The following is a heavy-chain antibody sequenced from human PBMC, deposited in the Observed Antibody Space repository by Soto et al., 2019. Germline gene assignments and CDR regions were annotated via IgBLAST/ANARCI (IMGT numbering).Heavy chain of an antibody. CDR3: AKEGGLSGSYYISSSYYFDY. J-gene: IGHJ4*02. V-gene: IGHV3-30*18. D-gene: IGHD1-26*01. CDR1: GFTFSSYG. CDR2: ISYDGSNT. Sequence: QVQLVESGGGVVQPGRSLRLSCVASGFTFSSYGMHWVRQAPGKGLEWVAIISYDGSNTYYADSVKGRFTISRDNSKNTLYLQRNRLRGEDTSVYYCAKEGGLSGSYYISSSYYFDYWGQGTLVTVSS.